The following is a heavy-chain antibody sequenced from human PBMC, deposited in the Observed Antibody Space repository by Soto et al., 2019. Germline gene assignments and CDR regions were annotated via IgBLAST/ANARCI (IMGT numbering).Heavy chain of an antibody. V-gene: IGHV3-23*01. CDR3: AKGWAFSNYYFDC. Sequence: EVQLLESGGGLVQPGGSLRLSCAASGITFSIYAMSWVRQAPGKGLEWVSAISGSGGMTYYADSVKGRFTISRDNSKNTLYLQMSSLRADDTAVYYCAKGWAFSNYYFDCWGQGTLVTVSS. D-gene: IGHD4-4*01. J-gene: IGHJ4*02. CDR2: ISGSGGMT. CDR1: GITFSIYA.